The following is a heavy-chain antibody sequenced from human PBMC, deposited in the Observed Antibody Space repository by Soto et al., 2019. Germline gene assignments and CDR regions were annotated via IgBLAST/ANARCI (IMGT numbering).Heavy chain of an antibody. Sequence: EVQLLESGGGLVKPGGSLRLSCAASGFAFSSYAMSWVRQAPGKGLEWVSAISGSGGSTYYADSVKGRFTISRDNSKNTLYLQMNSLRAEDTAVSYCSKSWGSYRPIDYWGQGTLVTVSS. D-gene: IGHD3-16*02. CDR1: GFAFSSYA. CDR3: SKSWGSYRPIDY. J-gene: IGHJ4*02. CDR2: ISGSGGST. V-gene: IGHV3-23*01.